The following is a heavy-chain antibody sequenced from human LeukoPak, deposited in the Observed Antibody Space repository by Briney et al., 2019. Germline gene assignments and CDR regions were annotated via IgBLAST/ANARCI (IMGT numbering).Heavy chain of an antibody. CDR3: ARRLVPDY. Sequence: ASVKVSCKASGGTFSSYAISWVRQAPGQGLEWMGWINPNSGGTNYAQKFQGRVTMTRDTSISTAYMELSRLRSDDTAVYYCARRLVPDYWGQGTLVTVSS. V-gene: IGHV1-2*02. D-gene: IGHD6-19*01. CDR1: GGTFSSYA. CDR2: INPNSGGT. J-gene: IGHJ4*02.